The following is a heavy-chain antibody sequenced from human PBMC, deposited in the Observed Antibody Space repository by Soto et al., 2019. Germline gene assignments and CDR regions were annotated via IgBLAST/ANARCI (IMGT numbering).Heavy chain of an antibody. CDR3: ARRREDTYSYAPQSFDY. V-gene: IGHV5-51*01. J-gene: IGHJ4*02. CDR2: IYPGDSDT. Sequence: GESLKISCQGSGYSFTSYWIGWVRQMPGKGLEWMGIIYPGDSDTRYSPSFQGQVTISADKSISTAYLQWSSLKASDTAMYYCARRREDTYSYAPQSFDYWGQGTLVTVSS. CDR1: GYSFTSYW. D-gene: IGHD3-16*01.